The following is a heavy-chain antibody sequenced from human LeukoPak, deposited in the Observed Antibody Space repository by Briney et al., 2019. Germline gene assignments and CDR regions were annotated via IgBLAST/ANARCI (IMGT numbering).Heavy chain of an antibody. D-gene: IGHD2-2*01. J-gene: IGHJ4*02. CDR2: MNPNSGNT. V-gene: IGHV1-8*03. Sequence: ASVRVSSTPSGYTFITYDINWVPQAPGQGLEWMGWMNPNSGNTGYAQKFQGRVTSTSNTSIGTAYMELSSLISEDTAVYYCSRGPGCTSSSCSYYFDCWGQGAVVGVSS. CDR1: GYTFITYD. CDR3: SRGPGCTSSSCSYYFDC.